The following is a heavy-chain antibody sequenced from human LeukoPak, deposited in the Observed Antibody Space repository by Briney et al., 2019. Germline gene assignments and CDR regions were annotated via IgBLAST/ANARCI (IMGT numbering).Heavy chain of an antibody. D-gene: IGHD3-22*01. CDR2: INHSGST. V-gene: IGHV4-34*01. Sequence: SETLSLTCAVYGGSFSGYYWSWIRQPPGKGLEWIGEINHSGSTNYNPSLKSRVTISVDTSKNQFSLKLSSVTAADTAVYYCARGRVYYYDSSGYYRPWPYYYYYGMDVWGQGTTVTVPS. J-gene: IGHJ6*02. CDR1: GGSFSGYY. CDR3: ARGRVYYYDSSGYYRPWPYYYYYGMDV.